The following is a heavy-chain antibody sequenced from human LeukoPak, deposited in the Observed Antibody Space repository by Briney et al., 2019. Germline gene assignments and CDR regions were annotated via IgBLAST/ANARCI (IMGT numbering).Heavy chain of an antibody. Sequence: SETLSLTCTVSGGSISSYYWSWIRQPPGKGLEWIGYLYYSGSTNYNPSLKSRVTISVDTSTNQVSLKLSSVTAADTAVYHCARGVGVRIAAAGFDYWGQGTLVTVSS. CDR1: GGSISSYY. V-gene: IGHV4-59*01. CDR3: ARGVGVRIAAAGFDY. D-gene: IGHD6-13*01. CDR2: LYYSGST. J-gene: IGHJ4*02.